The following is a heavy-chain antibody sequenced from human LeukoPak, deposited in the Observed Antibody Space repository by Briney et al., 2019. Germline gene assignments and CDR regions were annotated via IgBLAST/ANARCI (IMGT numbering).Heavy chain of an antibody. CDR1: GYTFTSYY. D-gene: IGHD3-22*01. J-gene: IGHJ5*02. V-gene: IGHV1-46*01. Sequence: ASVKVSCKASGYTFTSYYMHWVRQAPGQGLEWMGIINPSGGSTSYTQKFQGRVTMTRDTSTSTVYMELSSLRSEDTAVYYCARLTYYYDSSGRRYNWFDTWGQGTLVTVSS. CDR2: INPSGGST. CDR3: ARLTYYYDSSGRRYNWFDT.